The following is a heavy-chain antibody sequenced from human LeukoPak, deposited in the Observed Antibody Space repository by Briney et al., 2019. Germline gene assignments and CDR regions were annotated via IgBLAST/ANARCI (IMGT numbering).Heavy chain of an antibody. CDR3: AKDVRIDPGVRELILEDY. D-gene: IGHD3-10*01. V-gene: IGHV3-23*01. CDR2: ISDSGGST. J-gene: IGHJ4*02. CDR1: GFTFSRYV. Sequence: GGSLRLSCAASGFTFSRYVMSWVRQAPGKGLEWVSAISDSGGSTYYGDSVKGRFTISRDNSKNTLYLQMNSLRAEDTAVYYCAKDVRIDPGVRELILEDYWGQGTLVTVSS.